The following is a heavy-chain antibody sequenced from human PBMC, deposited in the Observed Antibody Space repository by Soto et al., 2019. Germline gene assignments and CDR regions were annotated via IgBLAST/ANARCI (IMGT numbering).Heavy chain of an antibody. CDR2: IYYSGST. CDR3: AGQRTSVVTQGYFSG. J-gene: IGHJ4*02. D-gene: IGHD2-21*02. Sequence: LSLTCTVSVGSINSRSYYWAWIRESPGNGLEWMGRIYYSGSTYYNPSLKSRVAMSVDTSKNQFSLKLRSVSAADTAVYYCAGQRTSVVTQGYFSGWDKGSLVTV. V-gene: IGHV4-39*01. CDR1: VGSINSRSYY.